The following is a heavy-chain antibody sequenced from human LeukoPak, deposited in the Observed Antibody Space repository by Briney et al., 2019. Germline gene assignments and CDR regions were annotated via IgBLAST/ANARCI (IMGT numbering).Heavy chain of an antibody. CDR3: ARDGRIAAAHDYYYYYMDV. Sequence: GGSLRLSCAASGFTFDDYGMSWVRQAPGKGLEWVSGINWNGGSTGYADSAKGRFTISRDNAKNSLYLQMNSLRAEDTALYYCARDGRIAAAHDYYYYYMDVWGKGTTVTVSS. CDR1: GFTFDDYG. J-gene: IGHJ6*03. D-gene: IGHD6-13*01. V-gene: IGHV3-20*04. CDR2: INWNGGST.